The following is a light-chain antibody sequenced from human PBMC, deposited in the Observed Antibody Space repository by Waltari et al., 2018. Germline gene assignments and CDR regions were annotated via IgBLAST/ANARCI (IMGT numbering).Light chain of an antibody. CDR3: QQRSNWPPVVT. V-gene: IGKV3-11*01. CDR2: DAS. J-gene: IGKJ5*01. CDR1: QSVSSS. Sequence: EIALTQSPATLSLSPGERATLSCRASQSVSSSLAWYQHKPGQSPRLLIYDASNRATGIPARFSGSGSGTDFTLTISSLEPEDFAVYYCQQRSNWPPVVTFGQGTRLEIK.